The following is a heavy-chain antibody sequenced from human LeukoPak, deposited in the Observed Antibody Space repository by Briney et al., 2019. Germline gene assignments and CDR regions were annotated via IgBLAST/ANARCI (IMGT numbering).Heavy chain of an antibody. CDR2: IGAYNGNT. V-gene: IGHV1-18*01. Sequence: ASVKVSCKASGYTFTGYGISWVRQAPGQGLEWMGWIGAYNGNTNYARNLQGRVTMTTDTSTSTAYMELRSLRSDDTAVYYCARDSGYYPDNFDPWGQGTLDTVSS. CDR3: ARDSGYYPDNFDP. J-gene: IGHJ5*02. D-gene: IGHD3-10*01. CDR1: GYTFTGYG.